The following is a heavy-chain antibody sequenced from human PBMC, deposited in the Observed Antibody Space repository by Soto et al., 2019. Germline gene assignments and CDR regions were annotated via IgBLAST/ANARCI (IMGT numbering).Heavy chain of an antibody. CDR1: GGSVSNDSYY. CDR3: ARNRGYENLFDP. Sequence: QVQLQESGPGLVKPSETLSLTCTVSGGSVSNDSYYWNWIRQPPGKGLEWIGYIYYSGSTTYNPSLKGRVSMSIDTSKEQFSLKLSSVTAADTAIYYCARNRGYENLFDPWGQGILVTVSS. J-gene: IGHJ5*02. V-gene: IGHV4-61*01. D-gene: IGHD3-10*01. CDR2: IYYSGST.